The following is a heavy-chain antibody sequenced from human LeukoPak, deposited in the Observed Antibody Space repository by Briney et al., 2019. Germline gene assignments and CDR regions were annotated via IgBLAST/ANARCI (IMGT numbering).Heavy chain of an antibody. Sequence: GGSLRLSCAASGFTFSSYWMSWVRQAPGKGLEWLANINQDGSERYYVDSVKGRFTISRDNAKNSLYLQMNSLRAQDTAIYYRARDTAGVDYWGQGTLVTVSP. J-gene: IGHJ4*02. V-gene: IGHV3-7*03. CDR1: GFTFSSYW. CDR2: INQDGSER. CDR3: ARDTAGVDY. D-gene: IGHD1-26*01.